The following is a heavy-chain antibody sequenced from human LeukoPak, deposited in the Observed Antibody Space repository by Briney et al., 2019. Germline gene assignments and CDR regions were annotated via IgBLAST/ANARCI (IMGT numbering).Heavy chain of an antibody. J-gene: IGHJ1*01. CDR2: ISSSSSYI. CDR3: ARDRRDGWPRAEYFQH. CDR1: GFTFSSYS. D-gene: IGHD5-24*01. Sequence: PGGSLRLSCAASGFTFSSYSMNWVRQAPGKGLEWVSSISSSSSYIYYADSVKGRFTISRDNAKNSLYLQMNSLRAEDTAVYYCARDRRDGWPRAEYFQHWGQGTLVTVSS. V-gene: IGHV3-21*01.